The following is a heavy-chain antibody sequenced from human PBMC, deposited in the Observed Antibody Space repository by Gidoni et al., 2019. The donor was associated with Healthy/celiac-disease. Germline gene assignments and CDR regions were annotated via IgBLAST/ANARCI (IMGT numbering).Heavy chain of an antibody. J-gene: IGHJ3*02. D-gene: IGHD3-3*01. CDR1: GSTFSSYA. CDR2: ISSSGSTI. CDR3: AKTYYDFWSGYRETDAFDI. Sequence: EVQLVESGGGLVQPGGSLRLSCAASGSTFSSYAMNWVRQAPGKGLEWVSYISSSGSTIYYADSVEGRFTISRDNAKNSLYLQMNSLRAEDTAVYYCAKTYYDFWSGYRETDAFDIWGQGTMVTVSS. V-gene: IGHV3-48*03.